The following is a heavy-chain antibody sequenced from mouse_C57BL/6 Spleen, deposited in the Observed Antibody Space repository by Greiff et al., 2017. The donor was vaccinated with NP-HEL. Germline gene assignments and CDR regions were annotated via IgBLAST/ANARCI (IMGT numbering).Heavy chain of an antibody. V-gene: IGHV1-26*01. CDR1: GYTFTDYY. CDR3: ARGSNWAY. Sequence: EVQLQQSGPELVKPGASVKISCKASGYTFTDYYMNWVKQSHGKSLEWIGDINPNNGGTSYTQKFKGKATLTVDKSSSTAYMELRSLTSEDSAVDDCARGSNWAYWGQGTLVTVSA. D-gene: IGHD2-5*01. J-gene: IGHJ3*01. CDR2: INPNNGGT.